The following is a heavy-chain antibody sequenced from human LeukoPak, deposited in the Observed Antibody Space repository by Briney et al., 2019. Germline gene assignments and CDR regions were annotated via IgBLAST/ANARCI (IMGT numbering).Heavy chain of an antibody. J-gene: IGHJ6*04. CDR3: ARDKVVRGVIAYYYYYGMDV. Sequence: ASVKVSCKASGYTFTSYGISWVRQAPGQGLEWMGWISAYNGNTNYAQKLQGRVTTTTDTSTSTAYMELRSLRSDDTAVYYCARDKVVRGVIAYYYYYGMDVWGKGTTVTVSS. D-gene: IGHD3-10*01. CDR1: GYTFTSYG. V-gene: IGHV1-18*04. CDR2: ISAYNGNT.